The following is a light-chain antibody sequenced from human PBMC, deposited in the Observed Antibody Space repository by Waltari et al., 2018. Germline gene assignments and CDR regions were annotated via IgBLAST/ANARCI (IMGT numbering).Light chain of an antibody. CDR3: NSRYRSGNHLV. CDR2: DNN. Sequence: SSELTQDPALSVALGQTVRITCQGDSLRTFSASWYQQKPGQAPVLVLYDNNKRPSGMPDRFSGSSSGNTASLTITRAQAEDEADYYCNSRYRSGNHLVFGGGTKLTVL. CDR1: SLRTFS. J-gene: IGLJ3*02. V-gene: IGLV3-19*01.